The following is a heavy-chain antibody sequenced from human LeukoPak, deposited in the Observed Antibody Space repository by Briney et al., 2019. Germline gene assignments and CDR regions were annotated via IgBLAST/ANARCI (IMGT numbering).Heavy chain of an antibody. D-gene: IGHD3-10*01. Sequence: GGSLRLSCATSGFTFIDAWMGWVRQGPEKGLEWVGRIKSKADGETTDYAAPVKNRFTISRDDSKNTLYLQMNSLKIEGTGVYYCVTDLVSPPAYGFDYWGQGTLVTVSS. V-gene: IGHV3-15*01. J-gene: IGHJ4*02. CDR3: VTDLVSPPAYGFDY. CDR2: IKSKADGETT. CDR1: GFTFIDAW.